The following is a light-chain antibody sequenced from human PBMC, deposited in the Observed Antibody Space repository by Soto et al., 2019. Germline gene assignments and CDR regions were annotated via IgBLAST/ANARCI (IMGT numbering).Light chain of an antibody. CDR1: SSDIGLYNY. CDR2: EVN. J-gene: IGLJ1*01. V-gene: IGLV2-14*01. Sequence: QSGLSQPASMSGSPGQSITIPCTGASSDIGLYNYVSWYQHHPGKAPKLLISEVNVRPSGLSDRFSASKAGNTASLTISGLQPEDEAYYYCSSLSTTSTPIVFGSGTKVTVL. CDR3: SSLSTTSTPIV.